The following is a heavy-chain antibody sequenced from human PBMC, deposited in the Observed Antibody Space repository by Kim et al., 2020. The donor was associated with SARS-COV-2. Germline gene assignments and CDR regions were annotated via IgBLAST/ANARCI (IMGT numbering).Heavy chain of an antibody. J-gene: IGHJ6*02. CDR1: GFTFTSYA. CDR3: ATSRERVNDGMDV. Sequence: GGSLRLSCAASGFTFTSYAMCWVRQAPGKGLEWVSVINGNGAGTYYADSVRGRFTISRDNSKNTLYLQMNSLRAEDTAVYYCATSRERVNDGMDVWGRGTTVTVSS. CDR2: INGNGAGT. V-gene: IGHV3-23*01. D-gene: IGHD1-26*01.